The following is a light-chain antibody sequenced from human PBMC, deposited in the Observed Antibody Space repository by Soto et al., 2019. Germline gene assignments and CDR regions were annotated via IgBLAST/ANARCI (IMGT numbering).Light chain of an antibody. J-gene: IGKJ4*01. V-gene: IGKV3-15*01. CDR1: QNVGTK. CDR2: GAS. Sequence: EIVMTQSPATLSVSPGERATLSCRASQNVGTKLAWYQQNPGQAPRLLIYGASTRATGFPARFSGSGSGTEFTLTISSLQAEDVAVYYCQQYDTWPPLTFGGGTKVEIK. CDR3: QQYDTWPPLT.